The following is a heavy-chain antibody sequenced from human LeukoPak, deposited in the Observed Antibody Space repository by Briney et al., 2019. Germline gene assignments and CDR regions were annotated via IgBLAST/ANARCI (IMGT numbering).Heavy chain of an antibody. J-gene: IGHJ4*02. Sequence: GGSLRLSCAASGFTVSSNDVSWVRQAPGKGLECISVIYSGGSTDYADSVKGRFTISRDNAKNSLYLQMNSLRAEDTAVYYCARGVKYSYGSYYFDYWGQGTLVTVSS. CDR2: IYSGGST. CDR3: ARGVKYSYGSYYFDY. V-gene: IGHV3-53*01. CDR1: GFTVSSND. D-gene: IGHD5-18*01.